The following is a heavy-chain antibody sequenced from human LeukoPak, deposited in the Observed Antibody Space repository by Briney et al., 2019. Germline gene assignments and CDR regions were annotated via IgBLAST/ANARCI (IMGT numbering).Heavy chain of an antibody. J-gene: IGHJ4*02. Sequence: SQTLSLTCTVSGGSISSGGYYWSWIRQHPGKGLEWIGYIYYSGSTNYNPSLKSRVTISVDTSKNQFSLKLSSVTAADTAVYYCARSQTGGTFDYWGQGALVTVSS. D-gene: IGHD1-26*01. CDR2: IYYSGST. CDR1: GGSISSGGYY. CDR3: ARSQTGGTFDY. V-gene: IGHV4-31*03.